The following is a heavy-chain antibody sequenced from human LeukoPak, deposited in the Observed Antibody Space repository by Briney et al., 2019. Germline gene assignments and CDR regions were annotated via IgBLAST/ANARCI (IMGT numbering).Heavy chain of an antibody. Sequence: SDTLSLTCSVSGGSISVYYWTWIREPPGEGVEWSGYIYREWTTNNNPTPKTRFTLSVNTSKNKISLKLNSVSAADPAVYYCARHWLEAGKTYSYWFDPWGQGTLVTVSS. J-gene: IGHJ5*02. CDR2: IYREWTT. D-gene: IGHD2-21*01. V-gene: IGHV4-59*08. CDR1: GGSISVYY. CDR3: ARHWLEAGKTYSYWFDP.